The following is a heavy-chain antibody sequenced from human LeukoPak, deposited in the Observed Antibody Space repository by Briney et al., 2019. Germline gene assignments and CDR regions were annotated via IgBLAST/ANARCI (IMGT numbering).Heavy chain of an antibody. J-gene: IGHJ4*02. Sequence: AGGSLRLSCAASGFTFSSYSMNWVRQAPGKGLEWVSYISSSSSTIYYADSVKGRFTISRDNAKNSLYLQMNSLRDEDTAVYYCARAQYYYDSSGYSYWGQGTLVTVSS. D-gene: IGHD3-22*01. CDR2: ISSSSSTI. CDR1: GFTFSSYS. V-gene: IGHV3-48*02. CDR3: ARAQYYYDSSGYSY.